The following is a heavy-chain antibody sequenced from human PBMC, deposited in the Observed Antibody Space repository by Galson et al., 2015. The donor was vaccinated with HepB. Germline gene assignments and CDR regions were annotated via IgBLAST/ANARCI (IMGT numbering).Heavy chain of an antibody. V-gene: IGHV2-5*02. D-gene: IGHD5-24*01. Sequence: ALVKPTQTLTLTCTFSGFSLNDNAVGVAWIRQPPGKALEWLALIYWDDVRHYNPSLSNRLAITKDSSKNQVVLTLSDIDPVDTATYYCAHTAGWLPDYWGQGTLVTVST. CDR2: IYWDDVR. J-gene: IGHJ4*02. CDR1: GFSLNDNAVG. CDR3: AHTAGWLPDY.